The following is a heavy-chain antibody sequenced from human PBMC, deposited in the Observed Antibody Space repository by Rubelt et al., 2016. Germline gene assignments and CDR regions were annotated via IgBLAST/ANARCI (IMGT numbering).Heavy chain of an antibody. CDR2: INHSGST. J-gene: IGHJ4*02. D-gene: IGHD5-18*01. V-gene: IGHV4-34*01. CDR3: ARIPRGYSYGSFDY. Sequence: IRQPPGKGLEWIGEINHSGSTNYNPSLKSRVTISVDTSKNQFYLKLSSVTAADTAVYYCARIPRGYSYGSFDYWGQGTLVTVSS.